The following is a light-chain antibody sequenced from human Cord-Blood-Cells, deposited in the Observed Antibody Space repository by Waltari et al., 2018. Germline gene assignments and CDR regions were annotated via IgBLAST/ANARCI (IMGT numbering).Light chain of an antibody. CDR2: AAS. J-gene: IGKJ3*01. CDR1: QSISSY. CDR3: QQSYSTPLFT. Sequence: DIQMTQSPSSLSASVGDRVTITCRASQSISSYLNWYQQKPGNAPKLLIYAASSLQSEVPSRFSGSGSGTDFSLTISSLQPEDFATYYCQQSYSTPLFTFGPGTKVDIK. V-gene: IGKV1-39*01.